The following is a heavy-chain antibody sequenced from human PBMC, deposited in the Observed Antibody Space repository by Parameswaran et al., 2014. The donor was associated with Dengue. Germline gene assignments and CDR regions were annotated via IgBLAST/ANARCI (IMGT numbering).Heavy chain of an antibody. D-gene: IGHD6-19*01. Sequence: APGQGLEWMGWINPNSGGTNYAQKFQGRVTMTRDTSISTAYMELSRLRSDDTAVYYCASTLGVAATFQHWGQGTLVTVSS. CDR2: INPNSGGT. CDR3: ASTLGVAATFQH. J-gene: IGHJ1*01. V-gene: IGHV1-2*02.